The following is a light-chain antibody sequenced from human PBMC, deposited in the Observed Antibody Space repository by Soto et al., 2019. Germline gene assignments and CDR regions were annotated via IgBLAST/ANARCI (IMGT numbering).Light chain of an antibody. CDR1: QSVGSSY. V-gene: IGKV3-20*01. Sequence: EIVLTQSPGTLSLSPGERATLSCRASQSVGSSYLAWYQQKPGQAPILLIYGASSRATGIPDRFSGSGSGTDFTLTITRLEPEDFAVYYCQQYGSSPRTFGLGTKLEIK. CDR3: QQYGSSPRT. CDR2: GAS. J-gene: IGKJ2*01.